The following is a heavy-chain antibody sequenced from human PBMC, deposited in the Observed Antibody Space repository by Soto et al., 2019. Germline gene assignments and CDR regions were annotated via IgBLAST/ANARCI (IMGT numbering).Heavy chain of an antibody. V-gene: IGHV4-59*01. D-gene: IGHD3-22*01. CDR1: GGSISSYY. CDR3: ARESSSGYYYQVDY. Sequence: PSETLSLTCTVSGGSISSYYWSWIRQPPGKGLEWIGYIYYSGSTNYNPSLKSRVTISVDTSKNQFSLKLSSVTAADTAVYYCARESSSGYYYQVDYWGQGTLVTVSS. J-gene: IGHJ4*02. CDR2: IYYSGST.